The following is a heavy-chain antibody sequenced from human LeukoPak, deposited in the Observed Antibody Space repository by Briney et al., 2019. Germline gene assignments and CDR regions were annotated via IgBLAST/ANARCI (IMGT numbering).Heavy chain of an antibody. CDR3: ARGRSFNYHDTTAHYPY. CDR2: IGTIGDT. CDR1: GFTFSSYD. Sequence: GGSLRLSCAASGFTFSSYDFHWVRQAPGYGLEWFSGIGTIGDTYYVGSVKGRFTISRENGKNSLYLQMASPRPGDTAVYYCARGRSFNYHDTTAHYPYWGQGAVVTVSS. V-gene: IGHV3-13*01. D-gene: IGHD3-22*01. J-gene: IGHJ4*02.